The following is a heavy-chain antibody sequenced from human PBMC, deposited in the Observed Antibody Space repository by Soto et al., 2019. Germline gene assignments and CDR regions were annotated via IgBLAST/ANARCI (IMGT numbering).Heavy chain of an antibody. CDR2: INPNNGGT. J-gene: IGHJ5*01. CDR1: GYTFTGYY. Sequence: ASVKASCKASGYTFTGYYMNWVRQPPAQGLEWMGWINPNNGGTKNAQKLPDRVTMTRDTSINTADMELGRLPTADTAGSYCTTLRLDSWGQGTLVTVSS. CDR3: TTLRLDS. V-gene: IGHV1-2*02. D-gene: IGHD3-9*01.